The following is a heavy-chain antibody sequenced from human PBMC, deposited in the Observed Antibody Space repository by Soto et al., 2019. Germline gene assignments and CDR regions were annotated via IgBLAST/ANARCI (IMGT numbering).Heavy chain of an antibody. CDR2: IIPIFGTA. D-gene: IGHD3-10*01. CDR1: GGSFSSYA. Sequence: QVQLVQSGAEVKKPGSSVKVSCKASGGSFSSYAISWVRQAPGQGLEWMGWIIPIFGTANYAQKFQGRVTITADESTSTAYMELSSLRSEDTAVYYCAREVTMVRGVRLGEGMDVWGQGTTVTVSS. J-gene: IGHJ6*02. V-gene: IGHV1-69*01. CDR3: AREVTMVRGVRLGEGMDV.